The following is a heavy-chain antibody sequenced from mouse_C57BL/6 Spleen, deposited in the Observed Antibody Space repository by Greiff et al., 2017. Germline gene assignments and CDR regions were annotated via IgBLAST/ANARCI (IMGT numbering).Heavy chain of an antibody. CDR2: IYPGGGYT. D-gene: IGHD4-1*01. CDR1: GYTFTNYW. CDR3: ARSRISLTGSYFDS. V-gene: IGHV1-63*01. Sequence: QVQLKESGAELVRPGTSVKMSCKASGYTFTNYWIGWAKQRPGHGLEWIGDIYPGGGYTNYNEKFKGKATLTADKSSSTAYMQFSSLTSEDSALYFCARSRISLTGSYFDSWGQGTPLTVSS. J-gene: IGHJ2*01.